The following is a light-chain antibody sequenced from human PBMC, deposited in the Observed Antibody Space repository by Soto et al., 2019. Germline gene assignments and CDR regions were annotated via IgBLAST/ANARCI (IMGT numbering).Light chain of an antibody. CDR2: GAA. V-gene: IGKV3-20*01. J-gene: IGKJ4*01. Sequence: EIVLTQSPGTLSLSPGERATLSCMASQSGSSSVLAWYQQKPGQAPRLLMYGAASRATCTPARFSRSGSAPAFARTISTLEPEDGALYYWQQYDSSPHSFGGGTKVEIK. CDR3: QQYDSSPHS. CDR1: QSGSSSV.